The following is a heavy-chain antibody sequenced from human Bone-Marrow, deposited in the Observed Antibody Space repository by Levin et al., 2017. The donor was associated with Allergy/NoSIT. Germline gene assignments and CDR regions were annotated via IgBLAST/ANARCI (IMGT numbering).Heavy chain of an antibody. D-gene: IGHD6-19*01. J-gene: IGHJ4*02. Sequence: SETLSLTCTVSGGSISGYYWSWIRQPPGKGLEWIGYIYYSGSTKYTPSLKSRVTISVDTSKNQFSLNLSSVTAADTAVYYCVSTSSGWNLYEHDFWGPGTLVTVSS. V-gene: IGHV4-59*08. CDR2: IYYSGST. CDR3: VSTSSGWNLYEHDF. CDR1: GGSISGYY.